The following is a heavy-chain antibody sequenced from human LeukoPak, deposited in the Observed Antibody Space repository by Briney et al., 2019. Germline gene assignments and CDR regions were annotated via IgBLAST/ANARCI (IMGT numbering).Heavy chain of an antibody. CDR1: GDSFSSVTDY. V-gene: IGHV4-31*03. J-gene: IGHJ4*02. CDR2: IYYSGST. D-gene: IGHD7-27*01. CDR3: ARALGSYFDY. Sequence: PSETLSLTCTVSGDSFSSVTDYWAWIRQPPGKGLEWIGYIYYSGSTYYNPSLKSRVTISVDTSKNQFSLKLSSVTAADTAVYYCARALGSYFDYWGQGTLVTVSS.